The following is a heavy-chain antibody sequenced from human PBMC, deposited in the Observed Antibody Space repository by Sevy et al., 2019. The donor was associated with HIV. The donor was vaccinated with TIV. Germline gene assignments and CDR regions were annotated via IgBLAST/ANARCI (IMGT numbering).Heavy chain of an antibody. V-gene: IGHV3-23*01. J-gene: IGHJ4*02. Sequence: GGSLRLSCAASGFTFSSYAMSWVRQAPGKGLEWVSCIIGSSGRTYYAESVKGRFTISRDNAKNTLYLQMNNLRAEDTAVYYCAKDGHDYGVFYFNYWGQGTLVTVSS. CDR2: IIGSSGRT. CDR3: AKDGHDYGVFYFNY. CDR1: GFTFSSYA. D-gene: IGHD4-17*01.